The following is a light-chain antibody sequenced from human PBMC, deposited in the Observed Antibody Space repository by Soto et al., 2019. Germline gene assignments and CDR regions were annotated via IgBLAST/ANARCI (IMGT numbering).Light chain of an antibody. CDR1: QAIRND. J-gene: IGKJ1*01. Sequence: DIQMTQSPSSLSASVGDRVTITCRASQAIRNDLAWYQQKPGRAPKRLIYGSPTLQSGVPSRFSDSGSGTEFTLTISSLQPEDFATYYCLQHNVFPRTFGQGTKVEIK. CDR2: GSP. CDR3: LQHNVFPRT. V-gene: IGKV1-17*01.